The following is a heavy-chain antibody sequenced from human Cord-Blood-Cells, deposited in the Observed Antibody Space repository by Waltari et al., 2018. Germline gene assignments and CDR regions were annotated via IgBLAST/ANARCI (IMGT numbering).Heavy chain of an antibody. V-gene: IGHV4-34*01. CDR3: AAWVIYSYAPIDY. J-gene: IGHJ4*02. CDR1: GGSFSGYY. D-gene: IGHD5-18*01. Sequence: QVQLQQWGAGLLKPSETLSLTCAVYGGSFSGYYWSWIRQPPGKGLEWIWEINHSGSTNYNPARTSRVTIPVETSTNQYSLKLSSVNAADTAVYYCAAWVIYSYAPIDYWRQGTLVTVSS. CDR2: INHSGST.